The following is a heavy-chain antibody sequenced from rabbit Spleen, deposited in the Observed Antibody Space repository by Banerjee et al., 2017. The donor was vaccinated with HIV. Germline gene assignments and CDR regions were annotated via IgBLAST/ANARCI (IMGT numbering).Heavy chain of an antibody. V-gene: IGHV1S7*01. J-gene: IGHJ4*01. D-gene: IGHD2-1*01. CDR2: IEPIFGRT. CDR3: VRDLGYDDYSEKGYFNL. CDR1: GFDFSNYG. Sequence: QLKESGGGLVQPGGSLKLSCKASGFDFSNYGVSWVRQAPGKGLEWIGYIEPIFGRTYYANWVNGRFTVSSHNAQNTLYLQLNSLTAADTATYFCVRDLGYDDYSEKGYFNLWGPGTLVTVS.